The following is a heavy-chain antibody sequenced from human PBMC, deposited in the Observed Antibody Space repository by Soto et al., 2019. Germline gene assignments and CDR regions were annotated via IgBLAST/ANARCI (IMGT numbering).Heavy chain of an antibody. CDR2: ISGSGGST. J-gene: IGHJ4*02. CDR3: AKGSWSSSWVLDNFDY. Sequence: EVQLLESGGGLVQPGGSLRLSCAASGFTFSSYAMSWVRQAPGKGLEWVSAISGSGGSTYYADSVKGRFTISRDNSKNTLYLQMISLRADDTAVYYCAKGSWSSSWVLDNFDYWGQGTLVTVSS. D-gene: IGHD6-13*01. V-gene: IGHV3-23*01. CDR1: GFTFSSYA.